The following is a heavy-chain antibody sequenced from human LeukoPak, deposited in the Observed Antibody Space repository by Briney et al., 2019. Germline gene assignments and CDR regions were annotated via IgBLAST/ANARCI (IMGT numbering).Heavy chain of an antibody. CDR2: IIPILGIA. J-gene: IGHJ4*02. D-gene: IGHD2-2*01. CDR1: GGIFDNSA. Sequence: SVKVSCKASGGIFDNSAISWVRQAPGQGLEWMGRIIPILGIANYAQKFQGRVTITADKSTSTAYMELSSLRSEDTAVYYCARDLPYCSSTSCMLGYWGQGTLVTVSS. CDR3: ARDLPYCSSTSCMLGY. V-gene: IGHV1-69*04.